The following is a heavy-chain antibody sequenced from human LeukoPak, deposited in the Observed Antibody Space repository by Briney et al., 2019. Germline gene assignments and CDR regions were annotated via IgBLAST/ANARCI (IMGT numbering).Heavy chain of an antibody. V-gene: IGHV3-13*01. J-gene: IGHJ4*02. D-gene: IGHD6-6*01. Sequence: GGSLRLSCAASGFTFSSYDMHWVRQATGKGLEWVSAIGTAGDTYYPGSVKGRFTISRDNSKNTLYLQMNSLRAEDTAVYYCAREEGGYSSSFIDYWGQGTLVTVSS. CDR1: GFTFSSYD. CDR3: AREEGGYSSSFIDY. CDR2: IGTAGDT.